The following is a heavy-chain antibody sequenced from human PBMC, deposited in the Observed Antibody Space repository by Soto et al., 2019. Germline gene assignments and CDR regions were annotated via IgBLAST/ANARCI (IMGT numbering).Heavy chain of an antibody. CDR2: ISAYSGNT. D-gene: IGHD3-3*01. J-gene: IGHJ6*02. CDR3: ARDQTYYDFWSGYPYYYYYGMDV. V-gene: IGHV1-18*01. CDR1: GYTFTSYG. Sequence: ASVKVSCKASGYTFTSYGISWVRQAPGQGLEWMGWISAYSGNTNYAQKLQGRVTMTTDTSTSTAYMELRSLRSDDTAVYYCARDQTYYDFWSGYPYYYYYGMDVWGQGTTVTVSS.